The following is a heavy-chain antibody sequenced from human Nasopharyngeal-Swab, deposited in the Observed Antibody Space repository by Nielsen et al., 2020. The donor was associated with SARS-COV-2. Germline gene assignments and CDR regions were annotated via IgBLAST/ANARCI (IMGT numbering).Heavy chain of an antibody. CDR1: GFTFSSYG. V-gene: IGHV3-30*18. CDR2: ISYDGSNK. J-gene: IGHJ4*02. Sequence: GESLKISCAASGFTFSSYGMHWVRQAPGKGPEWVAVISYDGSNKYYADSVKGRFTISRDNSKNTLYLQMNSLRAEDTAVYYCAKDWMRGTVVVTAILVFDYWGQGTLVTVSS. CDR3: AKDWMRGTVVVTAILVFDY. D-gene: IGHD2-21*02.